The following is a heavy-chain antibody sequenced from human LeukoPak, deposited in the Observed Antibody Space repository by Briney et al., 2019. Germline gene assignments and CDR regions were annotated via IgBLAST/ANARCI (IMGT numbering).Heavy chain of an antibody. CDR3: SISAYGSGSYLYYFDY. V-gene: IGHV3-48*03. CDR2: ISSSGSTI. Sequence: GGSLRLPCAASGFTFSSYEMNWVRQAPGKGLEWVSYISSSGSTIYYADSVKGRFTISRDNAKNSLYLQMNSLRAEDTAVYYCSISAYGSGSYLYYFDYWGQGTLVTVSS. CDR1: GFTFSSYE. J-gene: IGHJ4*02. D-gene: IGHD3-10*01.